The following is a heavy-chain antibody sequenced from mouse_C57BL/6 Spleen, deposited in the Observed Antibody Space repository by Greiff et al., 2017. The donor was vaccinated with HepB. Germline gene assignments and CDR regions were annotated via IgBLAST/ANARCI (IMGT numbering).Heavy chain of an antibody. J-gene: IGHJ2*01. V-gene: IGHV1-59*01. Sequence: VQLQQPGAELVRPGTSVKLSCKASGYTFTSYWMHWVKQRPGQGLEWIGVIDPSDSYTNYNQKFKGKATLTVDTSSSTAYMQLSSLTSEDSAVYYCARSGETTVAPYYFDCWGQGTTLTVSS. CDR2: IDPSDSYT. CDR3: ARSGETTVAPYYFDC. D-gene: IGHD1-1*01. CDR1: GYTFTSYW.